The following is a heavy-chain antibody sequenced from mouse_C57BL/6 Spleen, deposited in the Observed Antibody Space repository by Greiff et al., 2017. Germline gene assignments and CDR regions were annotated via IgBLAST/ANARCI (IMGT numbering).Heavy chain of an antibody. CDR1: GYTFTDSY. J-gene: IGHJ2*01. CDR2: INPNNGGT. V-gene: IGHV1-26*01. D-gene: IGHD4-1*02. Sequence: EVQLQQSGPELVKPGASVKISCKASGYTFTDSYMNWVKQSHGKSLEWIGDINPNNGGTSYNQTFKGKATLTVDKSASTAYMELRSLTSEDSAVYYCATGLNWDYWGQGTTLTVSS. CDR3: ATGLNWDY.